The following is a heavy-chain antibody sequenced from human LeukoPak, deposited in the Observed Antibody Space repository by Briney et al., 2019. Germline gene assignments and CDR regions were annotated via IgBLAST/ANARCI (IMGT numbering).Heavy chain of an antibody. Sequence: GGSLRLSCAASGFTFSNYWMSWVRQAPGKGLEWVANIKQDGSDKYYVDSVKDRFTISRDNAKSSLYLQMNSLRVEDTAVYHCARNWGWFDYWGQGTLVTVSS. CDR2: IKQDGSDK. V-gene: IGHV3-7*05. D-gene: IGHD3-16*01. J-gene: IGHJ4*02. CDR3: ARNWGWFDY. CDR1: GFTFSNYW.